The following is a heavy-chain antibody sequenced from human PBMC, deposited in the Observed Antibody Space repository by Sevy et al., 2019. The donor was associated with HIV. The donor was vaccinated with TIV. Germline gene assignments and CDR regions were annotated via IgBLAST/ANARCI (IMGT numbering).Heavy chain of an antibody. CDR1: GDSISTYY. Sequence: SETLSLTCTVSGDSISTYYWSWIRQPPGKGLEWIGYIYYSGTTNYNPSLKSRVTISVDSSKNQFSLKLTSVTAADTGVYYCARAWSAYYYAMDVWGQGTTVTVSS. J-gene: IGHJ6*02. V-gene: IGHV4-59*01. CDR2: IYYSGTT. D-gene: IGHD3-3*01. CDR3: ARAWSAYYYAMDV.